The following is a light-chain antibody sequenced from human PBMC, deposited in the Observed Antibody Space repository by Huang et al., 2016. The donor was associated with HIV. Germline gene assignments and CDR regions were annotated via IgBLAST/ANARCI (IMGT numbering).Light chain of an antibody. J-gene: IGKJ4*01. CDR3: QQTFSVPLT. CDR1: QSLNNY. Sequence: DLQMTQSPSSLSASVGDRVTITCRASQSLNNYLNWYQRKPGKAPNLLIYSASTLQSGVPPRFSGGVSGTVFTLTISNLQPEEYATYYCQQTFSVPLTFGGGTKVEIK. V-gene: IGKV1-39*01. CDR2: SAS.